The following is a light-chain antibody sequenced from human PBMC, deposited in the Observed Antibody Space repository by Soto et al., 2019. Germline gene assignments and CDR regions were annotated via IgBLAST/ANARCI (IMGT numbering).Light chain of an antibody. CDR1: QSVSYN. V-gene: IGKV3-15*01. CDR2: GAS. CDR3: QQYNSWPPMYT. J-gene: IGKJ2*01. Sequence: EIVMTQSPATLSVSPGERATLSCRASQSVSYNLAWYQQKPGQAPRLLIYGASTRATGIPARFSGSGSGTEFTLTISSLQSEDFAVYYCQQYNSWPPMYTFGQGTKLEIK.